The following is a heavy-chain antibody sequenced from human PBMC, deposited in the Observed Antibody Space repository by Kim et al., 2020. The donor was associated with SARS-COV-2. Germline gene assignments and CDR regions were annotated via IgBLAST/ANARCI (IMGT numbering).Heavy chain of an antibody. CDR2: IYYSGNT. Sequence: SETLSLTCTVSGGSISSGDFYWTWIRQQPGKGLEWIGYIYYSGNTYYNPSVKSRTSISVDSSKNHFSLKLSSVTAADTAVYYCARDRDGSGRLDFWGQGTLVTVSS. V-gene: IGHV4-31*03. CDR1: GGSISSGDFY. D-gene: IGHD3-10*01. CDR3: ARDRDGSGRLDF. J-gene: IGHJ4*02.